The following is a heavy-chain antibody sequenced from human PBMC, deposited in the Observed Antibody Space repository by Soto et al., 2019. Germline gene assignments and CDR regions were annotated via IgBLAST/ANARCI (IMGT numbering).Heavy chain of an antibody. V-gene: IGHV1-3*01. Sequence: ASVKVSCKASGYTFTSYAMHWVRQAPGQRLEWMGWINAGNGNTKYSQKFQGRVTITRDTSASTAYMELSSLRSEDTAVYYCPRGGSYYYGMDVWGQGTTVTVSS. CDR3: PRGGSYYYGMDV. J-gene: IGHJ6*02. CDR2: INAGNGNT. D-gene: IGHD1-26*01. CDR1: GYTFTSYA.